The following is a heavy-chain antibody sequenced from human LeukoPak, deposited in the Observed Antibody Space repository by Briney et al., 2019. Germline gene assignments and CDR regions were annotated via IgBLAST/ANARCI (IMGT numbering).Heavy chain of an antibody. CDR1: GYTFTSYG. V-gene: IGHV1-18*01. CDR2: ISAYNGNT. Sequence: ASVKVSCKASGYTFTSYGISWVRQAPGQGLEWMGWISAYNGNTNYAQKLQGRVTMTTETSTSTAYMELRSLRAEDTAVYYCARRVGGSSGWYGDFDYWGQGTLVTVSS. J-gene: IGHJ4*02. D-gene: IGHD6-19*01. CDR3: ARRVGGSSGWYGDFDY.